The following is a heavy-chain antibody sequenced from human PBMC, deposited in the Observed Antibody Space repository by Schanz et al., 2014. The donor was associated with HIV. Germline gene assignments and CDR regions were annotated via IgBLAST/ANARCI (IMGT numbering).Heavy chain of an antibody. Sequence: EVQLVESGGGLVKPGGSLRLSCAASGFTFSSYSMHWLRQAPGRGLEWVSYISSSSSYIFYADSVKGRFTISRDNAKKSLYLQMDSLRGEDTAVYYCARDYPYSSSSNYFDYWGQGTLVTVSS. J-gene: IGHJ4*02. CDR2: ISSSSSYI. D-gene: IGHD6-6*01. CDR3: ARDYPYSSSSNYFDY. V-gene: IGHV3-21*01. CDR1: GFTFSSYS.